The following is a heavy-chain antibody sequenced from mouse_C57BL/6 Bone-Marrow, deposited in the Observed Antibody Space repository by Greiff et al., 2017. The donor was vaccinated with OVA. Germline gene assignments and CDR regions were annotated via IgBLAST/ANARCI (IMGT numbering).Heavy chain of an antibody. CDR3: ARNGSSYDWYFDV. V-gene: IGHV1-52*01. J-gene: IGHJ1*03. D-gene: IGHD1-1*01. Sequence: QVQLQQPGAELVRPGSSVKLSCKASGYTFTSYWMHWVKQRPIQGLEWIGNIDPSDSETHYNQKFKDKATLTVDKSSSTAYMQLSSLTFEDSAVYFCARNGSSYDWYFDVWGTGTTVTVSS. CDR1: GYTFTSYW. CDR2: IDPSDSET.